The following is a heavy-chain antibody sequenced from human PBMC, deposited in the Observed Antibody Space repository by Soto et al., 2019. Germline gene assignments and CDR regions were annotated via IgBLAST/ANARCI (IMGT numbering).Heavy chain of an antibody. J-gene: IGHJ2*01. CDR2: INSDGSST. CDR1: GFTFSSYW. V-gene: IGHV3-74*01. CDR3: AKEPVGPDWYFDL. Sequence: PGGSLRLSCAASGFTFSSYWMHWVRQAPGKGLVWVSRINSDGSSTSYADSVKGRFTISRDNSKNTLYLQMNSLRVEDTAVYNCAKEPVGPDWYFDLWGRGTLVTVSS.